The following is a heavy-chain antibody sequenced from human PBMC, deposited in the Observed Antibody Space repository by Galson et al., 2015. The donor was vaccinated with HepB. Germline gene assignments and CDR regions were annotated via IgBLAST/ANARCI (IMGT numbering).Heavy chain of an antibody. CDR1: GFTFSSYA. J-gene: IGHJ1*01. D-gene: IGHD1-7*01. CDR2: ISGSGGST. V-gene: IGHV3-23*01. CDR3: AKNLRNSVAGAEYFQH. Sequence: SLRLSCAASGFTFSSYAMSWVRQAPGKGLEWVSAISGSGGSTYYADSVKGRFTISRDNSKNTLYLQMNSLRAEDTAVYYCAKNLRNSVAGAEYFQHWGQGTLVTVSS.